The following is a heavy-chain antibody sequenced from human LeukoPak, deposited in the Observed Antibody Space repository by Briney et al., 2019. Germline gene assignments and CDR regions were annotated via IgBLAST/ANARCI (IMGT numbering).Heavy chain of an antibody. CDR3: AADPPHYYGSSYGMDV. D-gene: IGHD3-10*01. CDR2: IVVGSGNT. CDR1: GFTFTSSA. Sequence: SVKVSCKASGFTFTSSAVQWVRQARGQRLEWIGWIVVGSGNTDYAQKFQERVTITRDMSTSTAYMELSSLRSEDTAVYYCAADPPHYYGSSYGMDVWGQGTTVTVSS. J-gene: IGHJ6*02. V-gene: IGHV1-58*01.